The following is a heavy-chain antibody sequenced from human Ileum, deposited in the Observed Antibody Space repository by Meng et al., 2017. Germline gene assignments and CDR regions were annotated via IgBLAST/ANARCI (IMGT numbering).Heavy chain of an antibody. V-gene: IGHV3-30*15. D-gene: IGHD1-26*01. CDR3: VGEVGPRDFDN. J-gene: IGHJ4*02. CDR2: ISFDGNYK. CDR1: GFTFSSHA. Sequence: QVQLVGSGGGVVQPGRSLGVSCAAFGFTFSSHAMHWVRQAPGKGLEWVALISFDGNYKDYPDSVKGRFTISRDNSKNTLYLQMSSLRVEDTAVYYCVGEVGPRDFDNWGQGILVTVSS.